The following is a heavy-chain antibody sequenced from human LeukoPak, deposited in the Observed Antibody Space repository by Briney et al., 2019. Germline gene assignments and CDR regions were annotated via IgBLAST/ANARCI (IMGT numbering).Heavy chain of an antibody. J-gene: IGHJ4*02. CDR2: IKQDGSEK. CDR1: GFTFSSYW. V-gene: IGHV3-7*03. Sequence: GGSLRLSCAASGFTFSSYWMSWVRQAPGKGLEWVANIKQDGSEKYYVDSVKGRFTISRDNSKNTLYLQMNSLRAEDTAVYYCAKEFGGGDGFFDYWGQGTLVTVSS. D-gene: IGHD2-21*02. CDR3: AKEFGGGDGFFDY.